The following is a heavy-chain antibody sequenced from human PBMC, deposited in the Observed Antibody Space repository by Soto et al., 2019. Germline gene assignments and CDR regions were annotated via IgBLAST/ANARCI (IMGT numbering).Heavy chain of an antibody. J-gene: IGHJ3*02. V-gene: IGHV4-59*08. D-gene: IGHD2-8*01. CDR1: GGSISSYY. Sequence: SETLSLTCTVSGGSISSYYWSWIRQPPGKGLEWIGYIYYSGSTNYNPSLKSRVTISVDTSKNQFSLKLSSVTAADTAVYYCARQYCTNGVCYTNQRRAFDIWGQGTMVTVSS. CDR3: ARQYCTNGVCYTNQRRAFDI. CDR2: IYYSGST.